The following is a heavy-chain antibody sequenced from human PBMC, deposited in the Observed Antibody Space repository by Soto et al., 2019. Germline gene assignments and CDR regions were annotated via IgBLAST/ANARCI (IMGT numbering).Heavy chain of an antibody. CDR3: ARDPGFRCSGGSCYSDKKPNDAFDI. J-gene: IGHJ3*02. D-gene: IGHD2-15*01. V-gene: IGHV3-48*02. Sequence: GGSLRLSCAASGFTFSSYSMNWVRQAPGKGLEWVSYISSSSSTIYYADSVKGRFTISRDNAKNSLYLQMNSLRDEDTAVYYCARDPGFRCSGGSCYSDKKPNDAFDIWGQRTMVTVSS. CDR1: GFTFSSYS. CDR2: ISSSSSTI.